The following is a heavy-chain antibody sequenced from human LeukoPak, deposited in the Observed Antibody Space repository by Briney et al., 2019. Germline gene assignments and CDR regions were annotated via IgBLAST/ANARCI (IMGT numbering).Heavy chain of an antibody. CDR2: VSHTGST. CDR3: ARVDGWAYSGYDAFAFLRAP. CDR1: GGSFSGYY. V-gene: IGHV4-34*01. D-gene: IGHD5-12*01. Sequence: KPSETLSLTCAVYGGSFSGYYWSWIRQPPGKGLEWIGRVSHTGSTDYNPFLRSRVIVSVGTSKDQFSLKLSSVTAADTAVYYCARVDGWAYSGYDAFAFLRAPWGQGTLVTVSS. J-gene: IGHJ5*02.